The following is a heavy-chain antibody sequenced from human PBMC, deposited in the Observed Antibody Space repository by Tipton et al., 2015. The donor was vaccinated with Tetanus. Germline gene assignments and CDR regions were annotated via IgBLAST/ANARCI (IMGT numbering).Heavy chain of an antibody. CDR2: IYHTGAA. CDR1: GDSLVRGGYY. V-gene: IGHV4-31*03. J-gene: IGHJ5*02. Sequence: LRLSCTVSGDSLVRGGYYWTWIRHLPGKGLEWIGYIYHTGAAHYNPSLKSRVTLSVDMSKNQFFLKMISMTAADTAVYFCARDFGSNHNWFDPWGQGTLVTVSS. D-gene: IGHD6-13*01. CDR3: ARDFGSNHNWFDP.